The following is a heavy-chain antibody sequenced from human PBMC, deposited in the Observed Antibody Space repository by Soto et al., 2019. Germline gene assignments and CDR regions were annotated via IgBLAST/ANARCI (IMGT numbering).Heavy chain of an antibody. CDR3: ARGWSGSYWIYEFDY. CDR1: GGTFSSYA. V-gene: IGHV1-69*13. J-gene: IGHJ4*02. D-gene: IGHD1-26*01. CDR2: IIPIFGTA. Sequence: ASVKVSCKASGGTFSSYAISWVRQAPGQGLEWMGGIIPIFGTANYAQKFQGRVTITADESTSTAYMELSSLRSEDTAVYYCARGWSGSYWIYEFDYWGQGTLVTVSS.